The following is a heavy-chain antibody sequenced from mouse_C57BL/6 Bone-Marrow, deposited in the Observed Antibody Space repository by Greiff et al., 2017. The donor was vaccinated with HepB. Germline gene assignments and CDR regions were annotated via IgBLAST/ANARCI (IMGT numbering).Heavy chain of an antibody. CDR3: ARWVGWLPDYFDY. CDR2: ISYSGST. J-gene: IGHJ2*01. Sequence: EVQLQESGPGLAKPSQTLSLTCSVTGYSITSDYWNWIRNFPGNKLEYMGYISYSGSTDYNPSLKSRNSITRDTSKNQYYMQLNSVTTEDTATYYCARWVGWLPDYFDYWGQGTTLTVSS. V-gene: IGHV3-8*01. D-gene: IGHD2-3*01. CDR1: GYSITSDY.